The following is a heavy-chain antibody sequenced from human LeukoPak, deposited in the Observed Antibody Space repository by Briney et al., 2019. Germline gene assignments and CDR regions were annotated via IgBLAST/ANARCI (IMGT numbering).Heavy chain of an antibody. D-gene: IGHD5/OR15-5a*01. CDR2: INPNSGGT. V-gene: IGHV1-2*02. Sequence: GASVTVSCMASGYTFTGYYMHWVRQAPGQGLEWMGWINPNSGGTNYAQKFQGRVTMTRDTSISTAYMELSRLKSDDTAVYYCAREGVYESFSHYWGQGTLVTVSS. J-gene: IGHJ4*02. CDR3: AREGVYESFSHY. CDR1: GYTFTGYY.